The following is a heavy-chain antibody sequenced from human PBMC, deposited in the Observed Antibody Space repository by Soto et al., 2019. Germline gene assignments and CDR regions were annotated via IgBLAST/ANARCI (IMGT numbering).Heavy chain of an antibody. V-gene: IGHV1-69*01. D-gene: IGHD6-19*01. CDR1: EGTFNSYA. J-gene: IGHJ4*02. Sequence: QAQVVQSGAEVRKPGSSVKLSCKASEGTFNSYAIAWVRQAPGQGLEWMGGIIPYYNALNYAQKFQDRVKITADDSTNTVYMELSSLTSDDTAVYFCASGASRWYPYFFDSWAEGTLVTVSS. CDR2: IIPYYNAL. CDR3: ASGASRWYPYFFDS.